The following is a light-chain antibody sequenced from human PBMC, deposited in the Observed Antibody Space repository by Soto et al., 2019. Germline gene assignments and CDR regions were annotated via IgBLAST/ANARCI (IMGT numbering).Light chain of an antibody. CDR3: QQYYTYST. CDR1: QNIRNL. V-gene: IGKV1-5*01. J-gene: IGKJ5*01. CDR2: DAS. Sequence: DIQLTQSPSTLSAAVGDSVTITCRASQNIRNLLAWYQQKPGKAPKPLIFDASTLKTGVPSRFGGSGSGAEFNFTITGLQPDEFATYFCQQYYTYSTFGQGTRLDIK.